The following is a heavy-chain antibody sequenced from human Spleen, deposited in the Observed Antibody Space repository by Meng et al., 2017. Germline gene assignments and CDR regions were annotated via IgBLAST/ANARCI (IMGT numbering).Heavy chain of an antibody. CDR2: ISRSTSYI. Sequence: GESLKISCAASGFSFDSYSMNWVRQAPGKGLEWVSFISRSTSYIYYSDSVQGRFTISRDNAKNSLYLQMNSLRAEDTAVYYCAREMAMIDAFDIWGQGTMVTVSS. V-gene: IGHV3-21*01. J-gene: IGHJ3*02. D-gene: IGHD3-22*01. CDR1: GFSFDSYS. CDR3: AREMAMIDAFDI.